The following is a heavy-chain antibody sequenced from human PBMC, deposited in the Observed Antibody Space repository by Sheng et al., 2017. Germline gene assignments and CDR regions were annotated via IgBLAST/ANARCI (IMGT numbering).Heavy chain of an antibody. CDR1: FVFHQQFL. CDR3: GRVASSFVPTAAVSH. D-gene: IGHD2-2*01. Sequence: QVQLQESGPGLGEAFGDPVPHVXCLWFVFHQQFLSGLAPAAPREGLEWIGSIYYDGRTYYKTSLRESSTISVDPSKSEFSLRLNSLTAADTAVYYCGRVASSFVPTAAVSHWGQGIMVTVSS. V-gene: IGHV4-38-2*02. J-gene: IGHJ1*01. CDR2: IYYDGRT.